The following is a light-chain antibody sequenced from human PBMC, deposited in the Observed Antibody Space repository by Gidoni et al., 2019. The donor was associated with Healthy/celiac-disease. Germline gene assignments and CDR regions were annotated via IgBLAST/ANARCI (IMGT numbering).Light chain of an antibody. Sequence: PATLSLSPGERATLSCRASQSVSSYLAWYQQKPGQAPRLLIYDASNRATGIPARFSGSGSGTDFTLTISSLEPEDFAVYYCQQRSNWPPLTFXGXTKVEIK. CDR3: QQRSNWPPLT. CDR1: QSVSSY. CDR2: DAS. V-gene: IGKV3-11*01. J-gene: IGKJ4*01.